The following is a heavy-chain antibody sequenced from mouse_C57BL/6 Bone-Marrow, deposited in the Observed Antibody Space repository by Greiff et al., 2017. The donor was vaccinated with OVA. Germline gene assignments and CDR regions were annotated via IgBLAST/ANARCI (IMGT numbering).Heavy chain of an antibody. CDR3: ARWAIYYYGSSYVRMDY. Sequence: VQLQQSGAELVRPGASVKLSCKASGYTFTDYYINWVKQRPGQGLEWIARIYPGSGNTYYNEKFKGKATLTAEKSSSTAYMQLSSLTSEDSAVYFCARWAIYYYGSSYVRMDYWGQGTSVTVSS. CDR2: IYPGSGNT. V-gene: IGHV1-76*01. CDR1: GYTFTDYY. D-gene: IGHD1-1*01. J-gene: IGHJ4*01.